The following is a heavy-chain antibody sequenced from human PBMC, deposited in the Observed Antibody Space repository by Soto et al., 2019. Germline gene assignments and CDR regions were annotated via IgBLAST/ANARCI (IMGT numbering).Heavy chain of an antibody. V-gene: IGHV2-5*01. D-gene: IGHD3-10*01. CDR3: AHSGLVRGVIITHWFDP. Sequence: ESGPTLVNPTQTLTLTCTFSGFSLSTSGVGVGWIRQPPGKALEWLALIYWNDDKRYSPSLKSRLTVTKDTSKNQVVLTMTNMDPVDTATYYCAHSGLVRGVIITHWFDPWGQGTLVTVS. CDR2: IYWNDDK. J-gene: IGHJ5*02. CDR1: GFSLSTSGVG.